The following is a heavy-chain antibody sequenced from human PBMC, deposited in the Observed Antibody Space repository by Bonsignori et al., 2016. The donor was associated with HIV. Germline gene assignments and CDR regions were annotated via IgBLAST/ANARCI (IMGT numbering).Heavy chain of an antibody. D-gene: IGHD5-12*01. V-gene: IGHV3-23*01. Sequence: QLLESGGDLVQPGGSLRLSCTASGFTFRSFALSWVRQAPGKGLEWVSGISGGDGTTYYADFVKGRFAVSRDNSKNTVYLHMESLSAEDTAVYYCTRGPGYGDYRSDFWGQGTLVTVSS. J-gene: IGHJ4*02. CDR3: TRGPGYGDYRSDF. CDR1: GFTFRSFA. CDR2: ISGGDGTT.